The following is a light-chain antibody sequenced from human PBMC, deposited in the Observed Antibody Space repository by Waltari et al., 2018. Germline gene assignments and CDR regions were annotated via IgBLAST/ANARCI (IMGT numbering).Light chain of an antibody. J-gene: IGLJ3*02. Sequence: QSVLTQAPSVSAAPGQTVTISCPGSTPNIGNNYLSWYHQFPGTAPRLLIYEDNRRPSGIPDRFSGSKSGASATLGITGLQTGDEANYYCGTWDSSLSIGVLGGGTRVTVL. V-gene: IGLV1-51*01. CDR3: GTWDSSLSIGV. CDR2: EDN. CDR1: TPNIGNNY.